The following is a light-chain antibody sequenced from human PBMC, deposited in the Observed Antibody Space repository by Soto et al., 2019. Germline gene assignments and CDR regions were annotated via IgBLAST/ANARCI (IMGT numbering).Light chain of an antibody. CDR2: RTF. Sequence: IWLAHSPGTLSLSPGERATLSCRASQSIASIYLAWYQQKPGQPPRLLLYRTFSRATCIPDRFSGSGSGKDFTLTISRLEPEDFAVYFCHQFSSVHLTFSGWTKVDIK. CDR1: QSIASIY. CDR3: HQFSSVHLT. V-gene: IGKV3-20*01. J-gene: IGKJ4*01.